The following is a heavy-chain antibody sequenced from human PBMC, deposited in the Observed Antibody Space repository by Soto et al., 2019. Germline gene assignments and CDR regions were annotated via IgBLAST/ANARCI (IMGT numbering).Heavy chain of an antibody. V-gene: IGHV3-21*02. CDR2: IDARSNYI. CDR3: VRENEMAGATSAFES. Sequence: EVQLVESGGGLVKPGGSLRVSCEASGFRFNSYSMNWVRQAPQKGLEWVSLIDARSNYIYYADSVKGRFTISRDNARNSLYLQMDSLRVEDTAVYYCVRENEMAGATSAFESWGQGTPVTVSS. J-gene: IGHJ4*02. CDR1: GFRFNSYS. D-gene: IGHD1-26*01.